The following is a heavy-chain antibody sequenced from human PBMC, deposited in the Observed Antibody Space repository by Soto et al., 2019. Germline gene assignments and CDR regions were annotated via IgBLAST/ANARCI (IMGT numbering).Heavy chain of an antibody. V-gene: IGHV1-8*01. Sequence: ASVKVSCKASGYTFTSYDINWVRQATGQGLEWMGWMNPNSGNTGYAQKFQGRVTMNRNTSISTAYMELSSLRSEDTAVYYCARGGVTTYYYYYYMDVWGKGTTVTVSS. J-gene: IGHJ6*03. CDR1: GYTFTSYD. D-gene: IGHD2-21*02. CDR2: MNPNSGNT. CDR3: ARGGVTTYYYYYYMDV.